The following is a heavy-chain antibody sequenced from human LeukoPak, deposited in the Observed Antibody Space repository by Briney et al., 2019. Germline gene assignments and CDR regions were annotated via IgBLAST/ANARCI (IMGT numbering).Heavy chain of an antibody. V-gene: IGHV1-46*01. CDR1: GYTFTGYW. CDR3: ATAYIAVAAKLGYWFDP. D-gene: IGHD6-19*01. J-gene: IGHJ5*02. CDR2: ISPSGGST. Sequence: ASVKVSCKAFGYTFTGYWMHWVRQAPGQGPEWMGVISPSGGSTIYAQKFKGRVTLTRDMSTSTAYMELSSLRAEDTAVYYCATAYIAVAAKLGYWFDPWGQGTLVTVSS.